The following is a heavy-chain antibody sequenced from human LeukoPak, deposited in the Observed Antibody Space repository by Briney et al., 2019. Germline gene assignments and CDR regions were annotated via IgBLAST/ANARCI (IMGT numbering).Heavy chain of an antibody. CDR1: GFTFSSYG. CDR2: ISSSSSTI. J-gene: IGHJ3*02. V-gene: IGHV3-48*01. Sequence: GGSLRLSCAASGFTFSSYGMTWVRQAPGKGLEWVSYISSSSSTIYYADSVKGRFTISRDNSKNTLYLQMNSLRAEDTAVYYCARQRYYYDSSGYYTTPDAFDIWGQGTMVTVSS. CDR3: ARQRYYYDSSGYYTTPDAFDI. D-gene: IGHD3-22*01.